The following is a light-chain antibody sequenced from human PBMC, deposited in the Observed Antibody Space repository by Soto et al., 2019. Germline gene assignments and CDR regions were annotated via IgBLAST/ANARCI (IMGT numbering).Light chain of an antibody. CDR1: SSDVGDYNY. J-gene: IGLJ1*01. V-gene: IGLV2-14*01. CDR3: SSYTSSSPSV. Sequence: QSALTQPASVSGSPGQSITISCTGTSSDVGDYNYVSWYQQHPGKAPKLMIFDVSNRPSGVSNRFSGSKSGNTASLTISGLQAEVEAEYYCSSYTSSSPSVFGTGTRVTVL. CDR2: DVS.